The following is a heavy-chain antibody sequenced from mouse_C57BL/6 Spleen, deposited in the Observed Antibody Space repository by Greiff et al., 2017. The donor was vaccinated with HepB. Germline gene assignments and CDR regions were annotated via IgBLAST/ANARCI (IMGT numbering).Heavy chain of an antibody. J-gene: IGHJ4*01. D-gene: IGHD2-5*01. V-gene: IGHV5-9*01. Sequence: EVQVVESGGGLVKPGGSLKLSCAASGFTFSSYTMSWVRQTPEKRLEWVATISGGGGNTYYPDSVKGRFTISRDNAKNTLYLQMSSLRSEDTALYYCARHRSNYEAMDYWGQGTSVTVSS. CDR3: ARHRSNYEAMDY. CDR1: GFTFSSYT. CDR2: ISGGGGNT.